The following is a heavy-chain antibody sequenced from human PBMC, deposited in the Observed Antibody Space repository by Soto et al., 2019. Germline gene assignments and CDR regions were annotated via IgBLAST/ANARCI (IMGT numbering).Heavy chain of an antibody. D-gene: IGHD6-6*01. CDR2: ISGSGGST. Sequence: GGSLRLSCAASGFTFSSYAMSWVRQAPGKGLEWVSAISGSGGSTYYADSVKGRFTISRDNSKNTLYLQMNSLRAEDTAVYYCAKGGIAARIHYYYGMDVWGQGTTVTVSS. CDR1: GFTFSSYA. V-gene: IGHV3-23*01. J-gene: IGHJ6*02. CDR3: AKGGIAARIHYYYGMDV.